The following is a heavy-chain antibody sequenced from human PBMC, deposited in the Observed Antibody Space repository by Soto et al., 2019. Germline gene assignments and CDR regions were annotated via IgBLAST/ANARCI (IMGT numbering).Heavy chain of an antibody. CDR1: GFTFSSYA. CDR2: ISSNGGST. V-gene: IGHV3-64D*06. J-gene: IGHJ4*02. CDR3: AHKGPEDWPLDY. Sequence: PGGSLRLSCSASGFTFSSYAMHWVRQAPGKGLEYVSAISSNGGSTYYADSVRSRLTITKDTSKNQVVLTMTNMDPMDTGTYYCAHKGPEDWPLDYWGQGTLVTVSS. D-gene: IGHD3-9*01.